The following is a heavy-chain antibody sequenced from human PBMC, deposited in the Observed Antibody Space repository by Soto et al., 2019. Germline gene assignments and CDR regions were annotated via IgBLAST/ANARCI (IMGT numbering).Heavy chain of an antibody. CDR2: IRSKTNSYAT. J-gene: IGHJ4*02. CDR1: GFTFSGSA. Sequence: PGGSLRLSCAASGFTFSGSAMHWVRQASGKGLEWVGRIRSKTNSYATAYAASVKGRFTISRDESKNTAYLQMNSLKTEDTAVYYCTVSGTVTFVDYWGQGTLVTVSS. V-gene: IGHV3-73*01. CDR3: TVSGTVTFVDY. D-gene: IGHD5-12*01.